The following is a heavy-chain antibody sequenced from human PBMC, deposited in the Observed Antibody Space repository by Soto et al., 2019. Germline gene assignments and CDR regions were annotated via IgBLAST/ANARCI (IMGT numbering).Heavy chain of an antibody. D-gene: IGHD1-1*01. Sequence: QVQLVESGGGVVQPGRSLRLSCAASGFTFSSYGMHWVRQAPGKGLEWVAVIWYDGSNKYYADSVKGRFTISRDNSKNTLFLQMNSRRAEDTAVYYCARAGTWGATGYYYGMDVWGQGTTVTVSS. J-gene: IGHJ6*02. CDR1: GFTFSSYG. CDR3: ARAGTWGATGYYYGMDV. CDR2: IWYDGSNK. V-gene: IGHV3-33*01.